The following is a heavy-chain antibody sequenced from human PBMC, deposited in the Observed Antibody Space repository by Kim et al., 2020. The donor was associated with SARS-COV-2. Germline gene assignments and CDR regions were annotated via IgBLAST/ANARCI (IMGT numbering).Heavy chain of an antibody. CDR2: INHSGST. V-gene: IGHV4-34*01. Sequence: SETLSLTCAVYGGSFSGYYWSWIRQPPGKGLEWIGEINHSGSTNYNPSLKSRVTISVDTSKNQFSLKLSSVTAADTAVYYCARGQYSSSWYTGNYYGMDVWGQGTTVPVSS. J-gene: IGHJ6*02. CDR1: GGSFSGYY. CDR3: ARGQYSSSWYTGNYYGMDV. D-gene: IGHD6-13*01.